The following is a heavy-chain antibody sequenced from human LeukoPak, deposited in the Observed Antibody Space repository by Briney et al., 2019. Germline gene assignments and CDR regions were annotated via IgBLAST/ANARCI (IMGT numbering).Heavy chain of an antibody. V-gene: IGHV3-53*01. D-gene: IGHD3-10*01. J-gene: IGHJ4*02. Sequence: GGSLRLSCAASGFSVSSDYMTWVRQAPGKGLEWVSVIYSGGSTYYADSVKGRFTISRDNAKNSLYLQMNSLRDEDTAVYYCARDYYGSGSYNDYWGQGTLVTVSS. CDR2: IYSGGST. CDR1: GFSVSSDY. CDR3: ARDYYGSGSYNDY.